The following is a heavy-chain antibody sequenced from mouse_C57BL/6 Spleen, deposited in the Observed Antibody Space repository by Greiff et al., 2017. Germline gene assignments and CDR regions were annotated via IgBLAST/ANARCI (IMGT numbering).Heavy chain of an antibody. V-gene: IGHV5-17*01. D-gene: IGHD2-4*01. CDR2: ISSGSSTI. CDR1: GFTFSDYG. CDR3: ARGLRGWYFDY. J-gene: IGHJ2*01. Sequence: EVQLVESGGGLVKPGGSLTLSCAASGFTFSDYGMHWVRQAPEKGLEWVAYISSGSSTIYYADTVKGRFTLSRDNAKNTLFLQMTSLRSEDTAMYYCARGLRGWYFDYWGQGTTLTVSS.